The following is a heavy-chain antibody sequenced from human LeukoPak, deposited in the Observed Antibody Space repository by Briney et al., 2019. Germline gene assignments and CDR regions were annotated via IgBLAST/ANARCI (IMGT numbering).Heavy chain of an antibody. CDR1: GYSISSGYY. J-gene: IGHJ4*02. CDR3: ARYVPVKTGTTRSSFDF. V-gene: IGHV4-38-2*02. Sequence: SETLSLTYTVSGYSISSGYYWGWIRQPPGKGLEWIGSIYHSGSTYYNPSLKSRVTISVDTSKNQFSLKLSSVTAADTAVYYCARYVPVKTGTTRSSFDFWGQGTLVTVSS. D-gene: IGHD1-1*01. CDR2: IYHSGST.